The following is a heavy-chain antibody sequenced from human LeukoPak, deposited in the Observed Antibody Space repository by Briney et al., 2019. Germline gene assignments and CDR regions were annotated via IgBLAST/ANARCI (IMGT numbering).Heavy chain of an antibody. CDR2: INPNSGGT. D-gene: IGHD3-3*01. V-gene: IGHV1-2*02. CDR1: GYTLTGYY. CDR3: ARTGYYEVFGVVTKTLFDY. J-gene: IGHJ4*02. Sequence: ASVKVSCKASGYTLTGYYMHWVRQAPGQGLEWMGWINPNSGGTNYAQKFQGRVTMTRDTSISTAYMELSRLRSDDAAVYYCARTGYYEVFGVVTKTLFDYWGQGTLVTVSS.